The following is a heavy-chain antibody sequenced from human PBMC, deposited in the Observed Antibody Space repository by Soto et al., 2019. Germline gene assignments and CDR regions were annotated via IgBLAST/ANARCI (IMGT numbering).Heavy chain of an antibody. V-gene: IGHV1-69*01. CDR3: ATGKLSMAGQHFDY. CDR2: VIDIFGTS. Sequence: QVQLVQSGAEVKQPGASVTVSCTASGGALSTLSINWMRQTPGQGLEWMGGVIDIFGTSSFAQKFQGRVTFTADESTTTAYMELSGLTSDDTAIYFCATGKLSMAGQHFDYWGQGTLVTVSS. D-gene: IGHD3-10*01. CDR1: GGALSTLS. J-gene: IGHJ4*02.